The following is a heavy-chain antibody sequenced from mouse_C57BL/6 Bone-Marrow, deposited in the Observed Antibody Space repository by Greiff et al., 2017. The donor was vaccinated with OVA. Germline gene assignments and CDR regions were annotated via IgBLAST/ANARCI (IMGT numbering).Heavy chain of an antibody. V-gene: IGHV1-81*01. Sequence: QVQLQQSGAELARPGASVKLSCKASGYTFTSYGISWVKQRTGQGLEWIGEIYPRSGNTYYNEKFKGKATLTADKSSSTAYMELRSLTSEDSAVYFCASPSYGYDGDLTYGGQGTLVTVSA. D-gene: IGHD2-2*01. CDR2: IYPRSGNT. CDR1: GYTFTSYG. J-gene: IGHJ3*01. CDR3: ASPSYGYDGDLTY.